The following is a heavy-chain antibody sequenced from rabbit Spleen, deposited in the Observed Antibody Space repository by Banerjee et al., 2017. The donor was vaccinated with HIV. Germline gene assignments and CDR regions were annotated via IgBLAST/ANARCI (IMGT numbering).Heavy chain of an antibody. CDR2: IYAGSSIST. CDR3: ARDGDGGSGYWNLYYFNL. J-gene: IGHJ4*01. V-gene: IGHV1S40*01. Sequence: QSLEESGGDLVKPGASLTLTCTASGFSFSGSYYMCWVRQAPGKGLEWIACIYAGSSISTYYASWAKGRFTISKTSSTTVTLQMTSLTAADTATYFCARDGDGGSGYWNLYYFNLWGPGTLVTVS. D-gene: IGHD8-1*01. CDR1: GFSFSGSYY.